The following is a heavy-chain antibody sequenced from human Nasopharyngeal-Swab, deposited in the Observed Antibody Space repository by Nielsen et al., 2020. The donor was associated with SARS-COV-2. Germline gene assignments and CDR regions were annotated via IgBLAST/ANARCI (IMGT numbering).Heavy chain of an antibody. Sequence: GGSLRLSCAASGFTFDDYAMHWVRQAPGKGLEWVSGISWNSGSIGYADSVKGRFTISRDNAKNSLYLQMNSLGAEDTALYYCAKEGYYGGYFDLWGRGTLVTVSS. D-gene: IGHD3-22*01. CDR3: AKEGYYGGYFDL. V-gene: IGHV3-9*01. J-gene: IGHJ2*01. CDR1: GFTFDDYA. CDR2: ISWNSGSI.